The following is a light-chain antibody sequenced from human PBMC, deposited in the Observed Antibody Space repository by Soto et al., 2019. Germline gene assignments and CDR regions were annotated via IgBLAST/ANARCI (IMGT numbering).Light chain of an antibody. Sequence: DIQMTQSPSSLSASVGDRVTITCRASQSLSSYLNWYQQKPGKAPKLLIYAASSFHSGVPSLFSGSGSGTDFTHTISSLQPEYVATYYCQQSYITPKTVGQGPKLEIQ. J-gene: IGKJ2*01. CDR3: QQSYITPKT. CDR1: QSLSSY. CDR2: AAS. V-gene: IGKV1-39*01.